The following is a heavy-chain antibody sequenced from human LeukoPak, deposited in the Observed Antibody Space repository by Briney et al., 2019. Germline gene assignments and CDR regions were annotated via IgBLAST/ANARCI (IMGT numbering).Heavy chain of an antibody. CDR2: IYYGGTY. CDR3: ARGGSGYPVDY. D-gene: IGHD3-22*01. V-gene: IGHV4-31*11. CDR1: GGAVNSGGFY. J-gene: IGHJ4*02. Sequence: SETLSLTCAVSGGAVNSGGFYWSWIRQHPGKGLEWIGSIYYGGTYYYNPSLKSRVIMSVDTSQNQFSLNLTSVTAADTAVYYCARGGSGYPVDYWGQGALVTVSP.